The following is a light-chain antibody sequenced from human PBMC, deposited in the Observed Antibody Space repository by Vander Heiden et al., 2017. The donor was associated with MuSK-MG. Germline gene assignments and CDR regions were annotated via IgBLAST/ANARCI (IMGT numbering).Light chain of an antibody. CDR3: QQSDSTPQT. Sequence: IQMTQPPSSLLASVGDRVTLTCRASQSISSYLNWYQQKPGKAPKLLIYAASSLQSGVPSRFSGSGSGTDFTLTISRLQPEDFATYYCQQSDSTPQTFGQGTKLEIK. CDR1: QSISSY. J-gene: IGKJ2*01. CDR2: AAS. V-gene: IGKV1-39*01.